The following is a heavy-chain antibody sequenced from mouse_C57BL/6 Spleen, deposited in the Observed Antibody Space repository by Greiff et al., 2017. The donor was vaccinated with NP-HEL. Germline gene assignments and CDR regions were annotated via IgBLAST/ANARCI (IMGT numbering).Heavy chain of an antibody. CDR1: GFSLTSYG. J-gene: IGHJ3*01. CDR2: IWSGGST. V-gene: IGHV2-2*01. D-gene: IGHD1-1*01. Sequence: VQLQESGPGLVQPSQSLSITCTVSGFSLTSYGVHWVRQSPGKGLEWLGVIWSGGSTDYNAAFISRLSISKDNSKSQVFFKMNSLQADDTAIYYCARNGGNYYGSSYGGFAYWGQGTLVTVSA. CDR3: ARNGGNYYGSSYGGFAY.